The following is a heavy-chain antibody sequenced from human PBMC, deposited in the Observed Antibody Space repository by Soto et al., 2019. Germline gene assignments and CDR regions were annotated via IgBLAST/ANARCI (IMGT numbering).Heavy chain of an antibody. CDR1: GYTFTSYA. D-gene: IGHD5-18*01. CDR2: FDPEDGET. Sequence: ASVKVSCKASGYTFTSYAIHWVRQAPGQRLEWMGGFDPEDGETIYAQKFQGRVTMTEDTSTDTAYMELSSLRSEDTAVYYCATVEATAMVPRAFDIWGQGTMVTVSS. V-gene: IGHV1-24*01. CDR3: ATVEATAMVPRAFDI. J-gene: IGHJ3*02.